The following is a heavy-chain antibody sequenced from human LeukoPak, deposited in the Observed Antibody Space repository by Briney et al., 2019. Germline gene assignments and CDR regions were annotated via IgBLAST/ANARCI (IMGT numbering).Heavy chain of an antibody. V-gene: IGHV1-24*01. D-gene: IGHD3-3*01. CDR3: ATGGITIFGVVDNLVHDAFDI. CDR1: GYTFTSYY. Sequence: ASVKVSCKASGYTFTSYYMHWVRQAPGKGLEWMGGFDPEDGETIYAQKSQGRVTMTEDTSTDTAYMELSSLRSEDTAVYYCATGGITIFGVVDNLVHDAFDIWGQGTMATVSS. J-gene: IGHJ3*02. CDR2: FDPEDGET.